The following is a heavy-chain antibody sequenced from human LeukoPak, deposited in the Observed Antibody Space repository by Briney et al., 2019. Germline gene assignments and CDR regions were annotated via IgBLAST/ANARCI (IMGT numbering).Heavy chain of an antibody. CDR3: ARDESVPLAFSSWYSLPYNWFDP. V-gene: IGHV1-2*02. CDR2: INPNSGGT. J-gene: IGHJ5*02. Sequence: ASVKVSCKASGYTFTGYYMHWVRQAPGQGLEWMGWINPNSGGTNYAQKFQGRVTMTRDTSISTAYMELSRLRSDDTAVYYCARDESVPLAFSSWYSLPYNWFDPWGQGTLVTVSS. D-gene: IGHD6-13*01. CDR1: GYTFTGYY.